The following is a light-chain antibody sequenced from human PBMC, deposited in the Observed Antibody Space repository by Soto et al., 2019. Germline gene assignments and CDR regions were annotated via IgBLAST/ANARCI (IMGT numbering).Light chain of an antibody. CDR3: HQYNSWPPGT. CDR1: QSVNNN. CDR2: DAS. Sequence: ETLMTQSPATLSVSPGERATLSCRASQSVNNNLAWYQQKLGQAPRVLISDASTRATGIPARFSGSGSGTEFTLTISSLQSEDFALYYCHQYNSWPPGTFGQGTKVDI. V-gene: IGKV3-15*01. J-gene: IGKJ2*01.